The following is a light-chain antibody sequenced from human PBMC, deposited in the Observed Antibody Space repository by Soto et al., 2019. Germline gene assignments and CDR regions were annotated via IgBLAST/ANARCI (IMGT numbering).Light chain of an antibody. CDR2: GAS. J-gene: IGKJ4*01. V-gene: IGKV3-15*01. CDR3: QQHNNWPPQPS. CDR1: QSVSIN. Sequence: EIVMTQSPATLSVSPGERATLSCRAGQSVSINLAWYQQKPGQAPRLLIYGASTRATGIPARFSGSGAGTEFTLTISSLQSEDSALYYCQQHNNWPPQPSFGGGTRVEIK.